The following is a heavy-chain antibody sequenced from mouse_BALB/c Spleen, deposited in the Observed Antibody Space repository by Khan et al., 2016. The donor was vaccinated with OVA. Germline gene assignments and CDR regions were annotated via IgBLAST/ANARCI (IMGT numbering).Heavy chain of an antibody. CDR3: VRSGYGSFAF. Sequence: VRLQQSGPEVVKPGASVKISCKASGYTFTDYNMDWVKQRHGKSLEWIGYFFPNSGGSGYNQKFKTKATLTVDISSNTAYMDLRSLTSEDSAVYYCVRSGYGSFAFWGQGTLVTVS. J-gene: IGHJ3*01. CDR2: FFPNSGGS. D-gene: IGHD1-2*01. CDR1: GYTFTDYN. V-gene: IGHV1S29*02.